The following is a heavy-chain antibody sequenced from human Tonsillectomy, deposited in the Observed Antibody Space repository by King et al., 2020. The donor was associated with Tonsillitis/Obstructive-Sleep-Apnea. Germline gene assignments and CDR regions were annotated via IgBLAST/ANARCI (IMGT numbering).Heavy chain of an antibody. CDR1: GFAFSSHA. D-gene: IGHD3-3*01. CDR3: VRADLHGFWSGYLDY. Sequence: VQLVESGGGVVQPGRSLRLSCAASGFAFSSHAMHWVRQAPGKGLEWVALISFDGNDAFYADSVKGRFTISRDSSKNTMYLQMNSLRLEDTAVYYCVRADLHGFWSGYLDYWGQGTLVTVSS. J-gene: IGHJ4*02. V-gene: IGHV3-30*01. CDR2: ISFDGNDA.